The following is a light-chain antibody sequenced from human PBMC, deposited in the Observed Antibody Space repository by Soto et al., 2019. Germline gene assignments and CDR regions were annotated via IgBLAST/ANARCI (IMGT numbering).Light chain of an antibody. Sequence: QSVLTQPRSVSGSPGQSVTISCTGTSSDVGGYNYVSWYQQHPGKAPKLMIYDVARRPSGVSDRFSGSKSGNTASLTISGLQAEDEADYYCCSYGGSYTVVFGGGTKLTVL. CDR2: DVA. CDR1: SSDVGGYNY. J-gene: IGLJ2*01. CDR3: CSYGGSYTVV. V-gene: IGLV2-11*01.